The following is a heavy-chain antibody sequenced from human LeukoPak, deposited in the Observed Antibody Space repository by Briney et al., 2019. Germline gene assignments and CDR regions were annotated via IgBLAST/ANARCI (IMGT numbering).Heavy chain of an antibody. Sequence: ASVKVSCKASGYTFTSYGIGWVRQAPGQGLEWMGWISAYNGNTNYAQKLQGRVTMTTDTSTSTAYMELRSLRSDDTAVYYCARYVVVVAAKPDNWFDPWGQGTLVTVSS. J-gene: IGHJ5*02. V-gene: IGHV1-18*01. D-gene: IGHD2-15*01. CDR3: ARYVVVVAAKPDNWFDP. CDR2: ISAYNGNT. CDR1: GYTFTSYG.